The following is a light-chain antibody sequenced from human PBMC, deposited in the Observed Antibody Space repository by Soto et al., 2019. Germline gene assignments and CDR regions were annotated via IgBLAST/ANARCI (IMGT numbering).Light chain of an antibody. Sequence: QSVLTQPPSASGTPGQRVTISCSGSSSNIGGYYESWYQQLPGTAPKVLIYRNNQRPSGVPDRFSGSKSGTSASLAISGLRSDDEADYYCAAWDDSLSGYVFGTGTKLTVL. CDR2: RNN. CDR3: AAWDDSLSGYV. J-gene: IGLJ1*01. CDR1: SSNIGGYY. V-gene: IGLV1-47*01.